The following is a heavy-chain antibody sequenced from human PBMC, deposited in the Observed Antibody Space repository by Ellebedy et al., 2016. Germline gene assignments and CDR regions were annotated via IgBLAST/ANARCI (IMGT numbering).Heavy chain of an antibody. CDR1: GGSFSGYY. Sequence: SETLSLTCAVYGGSFSGYYWSWIRQSPGKGLEWMGYVYKNGNTKYSASLRGRITMSLDTSKNQVSLRLASVTAADTAIYFCSRGRPDDDWDDPTTLDYWGQGTLVTVSP. D-gene: IGHD1-1*01. V-gene: IGHV4-34*10. CDR2: VYKNGNT. J-gene: IGHJ4*02. CDR3: SRGRPDDDWDDPTTLDY.